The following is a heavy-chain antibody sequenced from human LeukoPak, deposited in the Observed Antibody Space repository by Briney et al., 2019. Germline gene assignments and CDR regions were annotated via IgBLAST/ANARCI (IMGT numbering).Heavy chain of an antibody. D-gene: IGHD6-19*01. J-gene: IGHJ4*02. V-gene: IGHV1-69*13. CDR1: GGTFSSYA. CDR3: ATAATKIAVVSFDY. Sequence: SVKVSCKASGGTFSSYAISWVRQAPGQGLEWMGGIIPMFGTADYAQKFQGRVTITADESTSTAYMEVSSLGSEDTAVYYCATAATKIAVVSFDYWGQGTLVTVSS. CDR2: IIPMFGTA.